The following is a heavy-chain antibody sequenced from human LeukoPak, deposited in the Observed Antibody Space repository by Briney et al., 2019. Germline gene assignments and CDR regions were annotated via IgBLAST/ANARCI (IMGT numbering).Heavy chain of an antibody. V-gene: IGHV1-18*01. CDR2: ISAYNGNT. CDR3: ARVGGYYPSHWYFDL. D-gene: IGHD3-22*01. CDR1: GYTFTSYG. J-gene: IGHJ2*01. Sequence: ASVKVSCEASGYTFTSYGISWVRQAPGQGLEWMGWISAYNGNTNYAQKLQGRVTMTTDTSTSTAYMELRSLRSDDTAVYYCARVGGYYPSHWYFDLWGRGTLVTVSS.